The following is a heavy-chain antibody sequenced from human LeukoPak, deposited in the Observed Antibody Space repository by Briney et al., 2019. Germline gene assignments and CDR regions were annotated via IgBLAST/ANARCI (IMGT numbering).Heavy chain of an antibody. Sequence: ASVKVSCKASGYTFTGYYMHWVRQAPGQGLEWMGWINPNSGGTNYAQKFQGRVTMTRDTSISTAYMELSRLRSDDTAVYYCAGGHYYGSGSYVDYWGQGTLVTVSS. D-gene: IGHD3-10*01. CDR1: GYTFTGYY. J-gene: IGHJ4*02. CDR2: INPNSGGT. V-gene: IGHV1-2*02. CDR3: AGGHYYGSGSYVDY.